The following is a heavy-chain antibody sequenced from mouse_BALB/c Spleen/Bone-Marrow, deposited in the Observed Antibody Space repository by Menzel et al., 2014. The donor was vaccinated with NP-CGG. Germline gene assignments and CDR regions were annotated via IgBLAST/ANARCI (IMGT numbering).Heavy chain of an antibody. V-gene: IGHV1S137*01. CDR1: GYTFTDYA. CDR3: ARDAMDY. J-gene: IGHJ4*01. CDR2: ISTYYGDA. Sequence: VQLQESGAELVRPGVSVKISCRGSGYTFTDYAMHWVKRSHAKSLEWIGVISTYYGDASYNQKLKGKATMTVDKSSSTAYMELARLTSEDSAIYYCARDAMDYWGQGTSVTVSS.